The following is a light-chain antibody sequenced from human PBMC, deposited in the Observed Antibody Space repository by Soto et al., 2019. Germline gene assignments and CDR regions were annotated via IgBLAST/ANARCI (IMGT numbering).Light chain of an antibody. Sequence: IQITQAPSSVSAAVGDRVTMTCRDSQGISSYLAWYQQKPGKAPKLLIYAASTLQSGVPSRFSGSGSGKDFTLTISSLQPEDFATYYCQQRATFGGGTKVDIK. J-gene: IGKJ4*01. V-gene: IGKV1-9*01. CDR1: QGISSY. CDR2: AAS. CDR3: QQRAT.